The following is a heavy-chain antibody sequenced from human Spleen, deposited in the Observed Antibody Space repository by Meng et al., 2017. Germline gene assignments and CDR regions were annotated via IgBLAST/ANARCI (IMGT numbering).Heavy chain of an antibody. V-gene: IGHV4-4*02. J-gene: IGHJ4*02. CDR3: ARARSSSWSFDY. CDR2: IYHSGNT. Sequence: QVQLQESGPGLVKPSETLSLTCAVSGGSISSSNWWSWVRQPPGKGLEWIGEIYHSGNTNYNPSLKSRVAMSVDESKNQFSLRLSSVTAADTAVYYCARARSSSWSFDYWGQGTLVTVSS. D-gene: IGHD6-13*01. CDR1: GGSISSSNW.